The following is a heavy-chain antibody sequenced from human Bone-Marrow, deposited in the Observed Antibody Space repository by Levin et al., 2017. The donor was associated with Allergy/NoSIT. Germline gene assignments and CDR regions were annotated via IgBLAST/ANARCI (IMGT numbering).Heavy chain of an antibody. CDR2: ISYDGGER. CDR1: GFTFSSYG. CDR3: ARVIESYYFDY. J-gene: IGHJ4*02. D-gene: IGHD3-16*01. V-gene: IGHV3-30*03. Sequence: GESLKISCAASGFTFSSYGMHWVRQAPGKGLEWVAFISYDGGERSYADSVKGRFTISRDKSKNTLYLQMNSLRVEDTAVYSCARVIESYYFDYWGQGTLVAVSS.